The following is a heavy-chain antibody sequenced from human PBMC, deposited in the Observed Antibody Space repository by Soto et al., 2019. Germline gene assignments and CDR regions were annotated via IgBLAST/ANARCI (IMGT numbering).Heavy chain of an antibody. Sequence: ASETLSLTCTVSGGSISSYYWSWIRQPPGKGLEWIGYIYYSGSTNYNPSLKSRVTISVDTSKNQFPLKWSSVTAAERAVYYCAREQKRPRTETGKGLIYAFDIWGQGTLVTVSS. CDR3: AREQKRPRTETGKGLIYAFDI. CDR1: GGSISSYY. V-gene: IGHV4-59*01. CDR2: IYYSGST. J-gene: IGHJ3*02. D-gene: IGHD1-1*01.